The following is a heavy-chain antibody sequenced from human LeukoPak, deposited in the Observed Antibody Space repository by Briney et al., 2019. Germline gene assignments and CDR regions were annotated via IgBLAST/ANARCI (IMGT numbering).Heavy chain of an antibody. Sequence: PSETLSLTCTVSGGSISSYYWSWIRQPPGKGLEWIGYIYYSGSTNYNPSLKSRVTISVDTSKNQFSLKLSSVTAADTAVYYCARVRGYSGYGPDYYYYMDVWGKGTTVTISS. CDR2: IYYSGST. V-gene: IGHV4-59*01. CDR3: ARVRGYSGYGPDYYYYMDV. CDR1: GGSISSYY. J-gene: IGHJ6*03. D-gene: IGHD5-12*01.